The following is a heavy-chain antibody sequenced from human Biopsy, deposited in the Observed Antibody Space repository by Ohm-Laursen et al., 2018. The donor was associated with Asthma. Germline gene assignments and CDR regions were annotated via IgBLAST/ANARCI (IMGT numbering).Heavy chain of an antibody. CDR1: GGPFSGYF. CDR2: IIHRGNT. Sequence: SDTLSLTCAVSGGPFSGYFWNWIRQPPGKGLEWIGEIIHRGNTNYNPSLKSRVTISVDTSKNQFFLRLSSVTAADTAVYYCARGVVYGGDSYAEYFQHWGQGTLVTVSS. CDR3: ARGVVYGGDSYAEYFQH. J-gene: IGHJ1*01. D-gene: IGHD4-23*01. V-gene: IGHV4-34*01.